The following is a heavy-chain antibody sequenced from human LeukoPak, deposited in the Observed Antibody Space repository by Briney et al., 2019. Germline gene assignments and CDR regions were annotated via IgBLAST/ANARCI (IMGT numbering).Heavy chain of an antibody. J-gene: IGHJ4*02. D-gene: IGHD6-6*01. V-gene: IGHV5-51*01. CDR2: IYPGDSDT. Sequence: GESLKISCRGSAYNFTKYWISWVRQMPGKGLEWMGIIYPGDSDTRYSPSFQGQVTISADKSITTAYLQWSSLKASDTAMYYCARWYSSSRPFDYWGQGTLVTVSS. CDR3: ARWYSSSRPFDY. CDR1: AYNFTKYW.